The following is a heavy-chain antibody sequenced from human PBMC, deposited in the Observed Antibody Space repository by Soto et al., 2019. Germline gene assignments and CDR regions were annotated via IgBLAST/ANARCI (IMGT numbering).Heavy chain of an antibody. D-gene: IGHD2-8*02. J-gene: IGHJ4*02. Sequence: SETLSLTCAVYGGSFSGYYLTWIRQPPGTGLEWIGEINHSGSTNYNPSLKSRVTISVDTSKNQFSLKLTSVTAGDTAVYYCARDKITGLFDYWGQGTLVTVSS. CDR1: GGSFSGYY. CDR2: INHSGST. V-gene: IGHV4-34*01. CDR3: ARDKITGLFDY.